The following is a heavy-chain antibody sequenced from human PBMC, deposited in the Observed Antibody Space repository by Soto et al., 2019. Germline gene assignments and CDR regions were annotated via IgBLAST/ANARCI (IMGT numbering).Heavy chain of an antibody. CDR3: ARVGCYDGSGYNAFGV. J-gene: IGHJ3*01. D-gene: IGHD3-22*01. CDR2: IYYSGST. CDR1: GGSISSGGYY. V-gene: IGHV4-31*03. Sequence: PSETLSLTCTVSGGSISSGGYYWSWIRQHPGKGLEWIGYIYYSGSTYYNPSLKSRVTISVDTSKNQFSLKLSSVTAADTAVYYCARVGCYDGSGYNAFGVWGQGTLVTVSS.